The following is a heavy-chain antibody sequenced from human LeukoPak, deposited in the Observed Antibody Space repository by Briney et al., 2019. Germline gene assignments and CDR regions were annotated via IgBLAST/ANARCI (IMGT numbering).Heavy chain of an antibody. CDR2: INSDGSST. V-gene: IGHV3-74*01. CDR1: GFAFSSYW. J-gene: IGHJ3*02. CDR3: ARDSKARSAFDI. Sequence: PGGSLRLSCAASGFAFSSYWMHWVRQAPGKGLVWVSRINSDGSSTSYADSVKGRLTISRDNAKNTLYLQMNSLRAEDTAVYYCARDSKARSAFDIWGQGTMVTVSS.